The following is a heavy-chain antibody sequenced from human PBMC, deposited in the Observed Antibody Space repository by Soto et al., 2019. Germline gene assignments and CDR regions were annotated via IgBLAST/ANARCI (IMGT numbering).Heavy chain of an antibody. Sequence: VGSLRLSCAASGFTFSSYAMHWVRQAPGKGLEWVAVISYDGSNKYYADSVKGRFTISRDNSKNTLYLQMNSLRAEDTAVYYCARDQGGYCSGGSCYSVGNWFDPWGQGTLVTVS. V-gene: IGHV3-30-3*01. CDR3: ARDQGGYCSGGSCYSVGNWFDP. CDR2: ISYDGSNK. J-gene: IGHJ5*02. CDR1: GFTFSSYA. D-gene: IGHD2-15*01.